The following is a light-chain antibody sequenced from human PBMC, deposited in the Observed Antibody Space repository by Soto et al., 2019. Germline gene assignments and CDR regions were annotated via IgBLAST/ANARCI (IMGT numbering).Light chain of an antibody. J-gene: IGLJ2*01. V-gene: IGLV2-14*02. Sequence: QSALTQPASVSGSPGQSITISCTGTSSDVGSYNLVSWYQQHPGKAPKLMIYEVNNRPSGVSDRFSGSKSANTASLTISGLQAEDEADYYCSSYTTSSTVVFGGGTKLTVL. CDR1: SSDVGSYNL. CDR3: SSYTTSSTVV. CDR2: EVN.